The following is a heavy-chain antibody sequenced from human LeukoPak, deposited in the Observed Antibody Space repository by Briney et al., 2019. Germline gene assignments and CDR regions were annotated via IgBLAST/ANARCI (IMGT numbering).Heavy chain of an antibody. J-gene: IGHJ2*01. CDR3: ARDIVIGLHRYFDL. D-gene: IGHD2-21*01. CDR2: IIPIFGTA. V-gene: IGHV1-69*13. CDR1: GGTFSSYA. Sequence: SVKVSCKASGGTFSSYAISWVRQAPGQGLEWMGGIIPIFGTANYAQKFQGRVTITADESTSTAYMELSSLRSEDTAVYYCARDIVIGLHRYFDLWGRGTLVTVSS.